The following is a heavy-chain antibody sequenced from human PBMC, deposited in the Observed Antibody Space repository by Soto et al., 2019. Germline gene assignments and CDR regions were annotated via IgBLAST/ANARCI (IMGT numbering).Heavy chain of an antibody. CDR3: ARDYDVNTALDYWYFDL. V-gene: IGHV4-4*07. Sequence: QVQLQESGPGLVRPSETLSLTCTVSGGSIRNYYWAWIRQSAGKGLEWIRRIYPSGRTHYNPSLTGLGTMSIDTSKNQFSLRLTSVTAADTATYYCARDYDVNTALDYWYFDLWGRGTLVTVSS. D-gene: IGHD5-18*01. J-gene: IGHJ2*01. CDR1: GGSIRNYY. CDR2: IYPSGRT.